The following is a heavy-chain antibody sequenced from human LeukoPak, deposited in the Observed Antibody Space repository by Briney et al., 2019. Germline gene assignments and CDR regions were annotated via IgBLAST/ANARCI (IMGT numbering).Heavy chain of an antibody. CDR3: ARVEGYDSSGYYGD. CDR2: INNDGSST. D-gene: IGHD3-22*01. J-gene: IGHJ4*02. Sequence: AGGSLRLSCAASGFTFSNYYMYWVRQAPGKGLVWVSRINNDGSSTTYADSVKGRFTISRDNAKNTLYLQMNSLRAEDTAVYYCARVEGYDSSGYYGDWGQGTLVTVSS. CDR1: GFTFSNYY. V-gene: IGHV3-74*03.